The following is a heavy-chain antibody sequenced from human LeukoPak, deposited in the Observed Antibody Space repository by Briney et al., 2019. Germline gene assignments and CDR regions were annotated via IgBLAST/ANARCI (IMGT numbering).Heavy chain of an antibody. CDR3: AKVVYGSGSSTDY. CDR1: GFTFSSYG. CDR2: ISYDGSNK. V-gene: IGHV3-30*18. D-gene: IGHD3-10*01. Sequence: PGVSLRLSCAASGFTFSSYGMHWVRQAPGKGLEWVAVISYDGSNKYYADSVKGRLTISRDNSKNTLYLQMNSLRAEDTAVYYCAKVVYGSGSSTDYWGQGTLVTVSS. J-gene: IGHJ4*02.